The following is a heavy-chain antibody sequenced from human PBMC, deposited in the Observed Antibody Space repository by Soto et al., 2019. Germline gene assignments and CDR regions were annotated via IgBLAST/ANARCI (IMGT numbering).Heavy chain of an antibody. CDR2: ISAYNGNT. V-gene: IGHV1-18*01. CDR1: GYTFTSYG. J-gene: IGHJ6*02. CDR3: AKDLNVLLPSFGMDV. Sequence: ASVKVSCKASGYTFTSYGISWVRQAPGQGLEWMGWISAYNGNTNYAQKLQGRVTMTTDTSTSTAYMELRNLRSDDTAVYYCAKDLNVLLPSFGMDVWCQGTTVTVSS. D-gene: IGHD1-26*01.